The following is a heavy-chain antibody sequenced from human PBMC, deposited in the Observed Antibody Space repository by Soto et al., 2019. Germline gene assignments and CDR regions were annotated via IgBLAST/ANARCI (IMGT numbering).Heavy chain of an antibody. Sequence: ASVKVSCKASGYTFTTYGISWVRQAPGQGLEWMGWISADNGKTNYAQNIQDRVTMTTDTSTSTAYMELRSLRSDDTAVYFCARGNQCSGGDCYHYYYMDVWGKGTTVTVSS. CDR1: GYTFTTYG. D-gene: IGHD2-21*02. V-gene: IGHV1-18*01. CDR3: ARGNQCSGGDCYHYYYMDV. J-gene: IGHJ6*03. CDR2: ISADNGKT.